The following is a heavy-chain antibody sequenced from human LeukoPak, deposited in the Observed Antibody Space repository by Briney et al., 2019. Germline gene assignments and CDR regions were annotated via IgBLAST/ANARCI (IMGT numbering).Heavy chain of an antibody. Sequence: ASVKVSCKASGYTFTNYAMHWVRQAPGQRLEWMGWINAGNGNTKYSQEFQGRVTITRDTSASTAYMELSSLRSEDTAIYYCARALWNSGYPFDYWGQGTLVTVSS. J-gene: IGHJ4*02. CDR1: GYTFTNYA. D-gene: IGHD5-12*01. CDR2: INAGNGNT. CDR3: ARALWNSGYPFDY. V-gene: IGHV1-3*01.